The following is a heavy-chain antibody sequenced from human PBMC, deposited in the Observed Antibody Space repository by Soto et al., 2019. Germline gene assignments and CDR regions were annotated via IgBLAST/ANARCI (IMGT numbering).Heavy chain of an antibody. CDR3: AKGDWDYIAGHFDY. CDR1: GFTFSSYA. V-gene: IGHV3-23*01. CDR2: ISGTAGNT. J-gene: IGHJ4*02. D-gene: IGHD1-7*01. Sequence: PGGSLRLSCAASGFTFSSYAMSWVRQAPGKGLEWVSAISGTAGNTHHADSVKGRFTISRDISKNTLYLQMNSLRAEDTAVYYCAKGDWDYIAGHFDYWGQGTLVTVSS.